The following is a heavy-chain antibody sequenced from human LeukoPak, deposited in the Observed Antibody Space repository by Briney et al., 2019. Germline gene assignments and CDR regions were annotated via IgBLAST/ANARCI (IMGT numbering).Heavy chain of an antibody. D-gene: IGHD3-3*01. Sequence: QPGGSLRLSCAASGFTFSSYPMHWVRQAPGKGLEWVAVISYDGSNKYYADSVKGRFTISRDNSKNTLYLQMNSLRAEDTAVYYCARDLKPYYDFWSGYRNWFDPWGQGTLVTVSS. CDR3: ARDLKPYYDFWSGYRNWFDP. CDR1: GFTFSSYP. J-gene: IGHJ5*02. V-gene: IGHV3-30*04. CDR2: ISYDGSNK.